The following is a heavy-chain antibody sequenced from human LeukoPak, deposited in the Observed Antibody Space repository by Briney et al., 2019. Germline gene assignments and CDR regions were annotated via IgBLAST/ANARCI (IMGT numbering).Heavy chain of an antibody. D-gene: IGHD3-10*02. J-gene: IGHJ4*02. CDR3: ARGGMLAD. CDR2: IKQDGSEK. V-gene: IGHV3-7*01. Sequence: WVRQAPGKGLEWVAKIKQDGSEKYFVDSVKGRFTISRDNAKNSLYLQTNSLRAEDTAVYYCARGGMLADWGQGTLVTVSS.